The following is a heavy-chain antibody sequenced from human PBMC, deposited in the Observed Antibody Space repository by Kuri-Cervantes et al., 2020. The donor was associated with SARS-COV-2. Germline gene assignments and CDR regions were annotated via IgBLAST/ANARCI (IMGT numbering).Heavy chain of an antibody. J-gene: IGHJ6*02. V-gene: IGHV3-48*01. CDR3: ARDWAGYCSSTGCYSYYYYGMDV. CDR2: ISSSSSTI. D-gene: IGHD2-2*02. Sequence: GESLKISCAASGFTFSSYSMNWVRQAPGKGLEWVSYISSSSSTIYYADSVKGRFTISRDNAKNSLYLQMNSLRAEDTAVYYCARDWAGYCSSTGCYSYYYYGMDVWGQGTTVTVSS. CDR1: GFTFSSYS.